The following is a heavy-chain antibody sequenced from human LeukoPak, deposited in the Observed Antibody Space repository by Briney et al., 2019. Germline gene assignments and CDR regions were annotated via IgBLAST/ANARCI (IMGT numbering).Heavy chain of an antibody. D-gene: IGHD6-13*01. CDR3: ARGFSSSWSLAYYFDY. CDR2: ISAYNGNT. CDR1: GYTFTSYG. V-gene: IGHV1-18*01. J-gene: IGHJ4*02. Sequence: ASVKVSCKASGYTFTSYGISWVRQAPGQGLEWMGWISAYNGNTNYAQKLQDRVTMTTDTFTSTAYMELRSLRSDDTAVYYCARGFSSSWSLAYYFDYWGQGTLVTVSS.